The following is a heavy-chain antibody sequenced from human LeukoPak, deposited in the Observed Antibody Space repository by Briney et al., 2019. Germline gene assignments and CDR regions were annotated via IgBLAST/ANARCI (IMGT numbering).Heavy chain of an antibody. V-gene: IGHV3-21*06. D-gene: IGHD2-2*01. CDR3: ARVTSVVVPA. J-gene: IGHJ5*02. CDR1: GFTFSNYN. CDR2: ISSSSSYI. Sequence: PGGSLRLSCAASGFTFSNYNMNWVRQAPGKGLEWVSSISSSSSYIYYADSVKGRFTTSRDNAKNSLYLQMNSLRAEDTAVYYCARVTSVVVPAWGQGTLVTVSS.